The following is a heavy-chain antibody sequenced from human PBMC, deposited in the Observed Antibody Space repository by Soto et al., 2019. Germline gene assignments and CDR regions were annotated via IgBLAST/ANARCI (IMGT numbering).Heavy chain of an antibody. CDR3: ARLGGSYAVPHFDY. D-gene: IGHD1-26*01. CDR1: RGSIRNYY. CDR2: IYYSGTTT. J-gene: IGHJ4*02. Sequence: PSETLSLTCTVSRGSIRNYYWSWIRQPPGKGLEWMGYIYYSGTTTNYNPSLKSRVTLSVDTSKDQFSLKLSSVTAADTAVYYCARLGGSYAVPHFDYWGQGTLVTVSS. V-gene: IGHV4-59*08.